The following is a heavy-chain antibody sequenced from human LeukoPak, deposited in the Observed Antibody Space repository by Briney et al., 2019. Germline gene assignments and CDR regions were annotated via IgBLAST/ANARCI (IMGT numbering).Heavy chain of an antibody. CDR1: GFTFSSYS. J-gene: IGHJ4*02. CDR2: VSSTSSFI. CDR3: AKDQMVGQWPTNFDY. D-gene: IGHD6-19*01. V-gene: IGHV3-21*01. Sequence: GGSLRLSCAASGFTFSSYSINWVRQAPGKGLEWVSCVSSTSSFIYYADSVKGRFTISRDNAKNSLYLQMNSLRAEDTAVYYCAKDQMVGQWPTNFDYWGQGTLVTVSS.